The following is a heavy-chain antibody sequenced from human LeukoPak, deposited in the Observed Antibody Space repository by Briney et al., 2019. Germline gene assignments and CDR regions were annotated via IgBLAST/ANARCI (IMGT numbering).Heavy chain of an antibody. D-gene: IGHD1-26*01. Sequence: GGSLRLSCAASGFTFSDYYMSWSRQAPGKGLEWVSYISSSSSYTNYADSVKGRFTISRDNAKNSLYLQMNSLRAEDTAVYYCARARGNVGAMAPYWYFDLWGRGTLVTVSS. J-gene: IGHJ2*01. V-gene: IGHV3-11*06. CDR1: GFTFSDYY. CDR3: ARARGNVGAMAPYWYFDL. CDR2: ISSSSSYT.